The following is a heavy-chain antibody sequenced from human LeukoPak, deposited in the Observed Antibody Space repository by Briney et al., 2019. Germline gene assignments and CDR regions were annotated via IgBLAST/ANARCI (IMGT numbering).Heavy chain of an antibody. D-gene: IGHD1-1*01. Sequence: GGSLRLSCAASGFTFNNYGMNWVRQAPGKGLEWLSSINNSGDDKYHADSVQGRFTISRDNAKNSLYLQMNSLRAEDTAVYYCARELDRIQDLDSWGQGTQVTVSS. CDR1: GFTFNNYG. CDR2: INNSGDDK. J-gene: IGHJ4*02. CDR3: ARELDRIQDLDS. V-gene: IGHV3-21*01.